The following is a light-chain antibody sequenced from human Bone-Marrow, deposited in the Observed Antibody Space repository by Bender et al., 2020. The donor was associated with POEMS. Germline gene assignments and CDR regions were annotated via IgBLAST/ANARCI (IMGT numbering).Light chain of an antibody. CDR3: SSYAANSNVV. Sequence: QSALTQPASVSGSPGQSITVSCTGTSSDIGGYNYVSWYQQHPGKAPKLMIYDVNNRPSGVSYRFSGSKSGNPASLTISGLQADDEAIYCCSSYAANSNVVFGGGTKMTVL. V-gene: IGLV2-14*01. CDR1: SSDIGGYNY. CDR2: DVN. J-gene: IGLJ2*01.